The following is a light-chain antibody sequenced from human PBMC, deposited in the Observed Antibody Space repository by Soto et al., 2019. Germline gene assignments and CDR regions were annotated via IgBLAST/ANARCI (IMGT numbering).Light chain of an antibody. J-gene: IGKJ3*01. V-gene: IGKV3-20*01. CDR3: QQYASAPFS. Sequence: EIVLTQSAGTLSLSPGDRATLSCRASHSINTSFLACFQQKPGQAPRLLIYAASTRATGIPDRFSGSASETDFTLTINRLEPEDSAVYYCQQYASAPFSLGPGTMVDIK. CDR1: HSINTSF. CDR2: AAS.